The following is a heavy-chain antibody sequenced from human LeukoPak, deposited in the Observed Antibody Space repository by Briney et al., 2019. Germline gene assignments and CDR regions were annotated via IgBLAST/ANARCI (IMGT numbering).Heavy chain of an antibody. D-gene: IGHD2-15*01. CDR1: GFTFRSYW. V-gene: IGHV3-74*01. CDR3: AKDRSSGGSCYNY. Sequence: GGSLRLSCEASGFTFRSYWMHWVRQAPGKGLVWVSRINGDGSSTTYADSVKGRFTISRDNSRNTLYLQMNSLRAEDTAVYYCAKDRSSGGSCYNYWGQGTLVSVSS. CDR2: INGDGSST. J-gene: IGHJ4*02.